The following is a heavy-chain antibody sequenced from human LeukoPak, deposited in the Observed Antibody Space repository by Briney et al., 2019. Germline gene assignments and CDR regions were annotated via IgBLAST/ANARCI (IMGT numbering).Heavy chain of an antibody. D-gene: IGHD5-18*01. V-gene: IGHV1-69*06. CDR2: IIPIFGTA. J-gene: IGHJ4*02. Sequence: SEKVSCNASGGTFSSYAISGVRQAPGQGLEWMGRIIPIFGTANYAQKFQGRVTITADKSTSTAYMGLSSLRSEDTAVYYCARERVDTAPYYFDYWGQGTLVTVSS. CDR3: ARERVDTAPYYFDY. CDR1: GGTFSSYA.